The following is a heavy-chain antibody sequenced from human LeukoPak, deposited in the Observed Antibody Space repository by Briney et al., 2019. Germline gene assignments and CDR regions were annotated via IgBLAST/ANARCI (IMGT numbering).Heavy chain of an antibody. D-gene: IGHD5-12*01. CDR1: GGTFSSYA. J-gene: IGHJ4*02. V-gene: IGHV1-69*01. CDR2: IIPIFGTA. CDR3: ARVLGKPVATISPSDY. Sequence: ASVKVSCKASGGTFSSYAISWVRQAPGQGLEWMGGIIPIFGTANYAQKFQGRVTITADESTSTAYMELSSLRSEDKAVYYCARVLGKPVATISPSDYWGQGTLVTVSS.